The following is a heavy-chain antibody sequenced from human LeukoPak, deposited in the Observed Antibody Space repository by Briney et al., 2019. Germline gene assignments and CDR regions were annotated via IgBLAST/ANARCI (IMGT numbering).Heavy chain of an antibody. CDR3: ASMSGYYSKFDY. Sequence: PSETLSLTCTVSGGSTGSAGYYWSWIRQHPGKDLEWIAYINYSGNTYHNPSLKSRVTISVDTSRNQFSLKLNSVTAADTAIYYCASMSGYYSKFDYWGQGTLVTVSS. CDR2: INYSGNT. V-gene: IGHV4-31*03. J-gene: IGHJ4*02. D-gene: IGHD3-22*01. CDR1: GGSTGSAGYY.